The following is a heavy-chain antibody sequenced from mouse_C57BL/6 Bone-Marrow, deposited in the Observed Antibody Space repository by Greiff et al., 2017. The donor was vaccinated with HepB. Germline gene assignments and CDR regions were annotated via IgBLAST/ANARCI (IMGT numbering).Heavy chain of an antibody. CDR3: TTYDYDGEGFAY. CDR2: IDPENGDT. J-gene: IGHJ3*01. CDR1: GFNIKDDY. Sequence: EVKLLESGAELVRPGASVKLSCTASGFNIKDDYMHWVKQRPEQGLEWIGWIDPENGDTEYASKFQGKATITADTSSNTAYLQLSSLTSEDTAVYYCTTYDYDGEGFAYWGQGTLVTVSA. D-gene: IGHD2-4*01. V-gene: IGHV14-4*01.